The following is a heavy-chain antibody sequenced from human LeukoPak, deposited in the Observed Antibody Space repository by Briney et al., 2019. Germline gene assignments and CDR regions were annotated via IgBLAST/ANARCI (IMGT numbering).Heavy chain of an antibody. D-gene: IGHD6-19*01. CDR1: GFTLSGSA. CDR2: IRSKANSYAT. Sequence: HPGGSLRLSCAASGFTLSGSAMHWVRQASGKGLEWVGRIRSKANSYATAYAASVKGRFTISRDDSKNTAYLQMNSLKTEDTAVYYCTRSSGWPDAFDIWGQGTMVTVSS. CDR3: TRSSGWPDAFDI. V-gene: IGHV3-73*01. J-gene: IGHJ3*02.